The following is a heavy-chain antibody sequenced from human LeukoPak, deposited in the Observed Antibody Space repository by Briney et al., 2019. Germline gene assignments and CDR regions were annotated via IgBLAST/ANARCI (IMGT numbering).Heavy chain of an antibody. CDR2: IYHTGST. J-gene: IGHJ5*02. CDR3: ARRHSGWQGHNNGFDP. V-gene: IGHV4-38-2*01. D-gene: IGHD6-19*01. Sequence: PSETLSLTCEVSGYSISSDIYWCWFRQPPGKGLEWIGTIYHTGSTYYNPSLKSRVSISIDTSKNQFSLRFTSVSAADTAVYYCARRHSGWQGHNNGFDPWGQGTLVTVSS. CDR1: GYSISSDIY.